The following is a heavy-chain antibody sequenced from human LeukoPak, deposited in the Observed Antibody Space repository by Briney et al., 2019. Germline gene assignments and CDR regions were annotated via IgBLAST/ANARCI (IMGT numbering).Heavy chain of an antibody. CDR3: ARGRVHRYYYDSSGYYGGAFDI. CDR1: GYTFTNYV. CDR2: ISAYNGNT. D-gene: IGHD3-22*01. V-gene: IGHV1-18*01. Sequence: GASVKVSCKASGYTFTNYVISWVRQAPGQGLEWMGWISAYNGNTNYAQKLQGRVTMTTDASTSTAYMELRSLRSDDTAVYYCARGRVHRYYYDSSGYYGGAFDIWGQGTMVTVSS. J-gene: IGHJ3*02.